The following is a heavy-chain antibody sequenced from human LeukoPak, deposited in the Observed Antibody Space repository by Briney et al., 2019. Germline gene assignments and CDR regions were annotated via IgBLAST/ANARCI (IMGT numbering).Heavy chain of an antibody. J-gene: IGHJ4*02. CDR2: ISGSGGST. CDR3: AKDGYGDYVFDY. D-gene: IGHD4-17*01. CDR1: GFTFSSYA. Sequence: GGSLRLSCVASGFTFSSYAMSWVRQAPGKGLEWVSAISGSGGSTYYADSVKGRFTISRDNSKNTLYLQMNSLRAEDTAVYYCAKDGYGDYVFDYWGQGTLVTVSS. V-gene: IGHV3-23*01.